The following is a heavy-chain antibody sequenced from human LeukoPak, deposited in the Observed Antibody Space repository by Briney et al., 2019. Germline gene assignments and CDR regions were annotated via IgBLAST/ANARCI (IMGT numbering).Heavy chain of an antibody. J-gene: IGHJ5*02. D-gene: IGHD3-3*01. CDR1: GYTFTSYY. CDR2: INPSGGST. CDR3: AGYYDFWSGPRVGNWFDP. Sequence: ASVKVSCKASGYTFTSYYMHWVRQAPGQGLEWMGIINPSGGSTSYAQKFQGRVTMTRDTFTSTVYMELGSLRSEDTAVYYCAGYYDFWSGPRVGNWFDPWGQGTLVTVSS. V-gene: IGHV1-46*01.